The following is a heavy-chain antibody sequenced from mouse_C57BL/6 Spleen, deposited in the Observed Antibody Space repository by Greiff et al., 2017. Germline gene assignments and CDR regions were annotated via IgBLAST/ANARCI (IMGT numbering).Heavy chain of an antibody. J-gene: IGHJ2*01. D-gene: IGHD3-2*02. CDR2: IDPNSGGT. Sequence: VQLQQSGAELVKPGASVKLSCKASGYTFTSYWMHWVKQRPGRGLGWIGRIDPNSGGTKYNEKFKSKATLTVDNPSSTAYMQLSSLTSEDSAVYDCARGDRLRYYFDYWGQGTTLTVSS. V-gene: IGHV1-72*01. CDR1: GYTFTSYW. CDR3: ARGDRLRYYFDY.